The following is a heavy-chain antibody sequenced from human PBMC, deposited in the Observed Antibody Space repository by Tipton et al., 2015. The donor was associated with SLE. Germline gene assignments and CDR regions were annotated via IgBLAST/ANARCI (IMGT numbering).Heavy chain of an antibody. CDR2: IYYSGST. V-gene: IGHV4-59*01. Sequence: LRLSCTVSGGSISSYYWSWIRQPPGKGLEWIGYIYYSGSTNYNPSLKSRVTISVDTSKSQFSLKLSSVTAADTAVYYCARESSWDPLFDYWGQGTLVTVSS. CDR3: ARESSWDPLFDY. J-gene: IGHJ4*02. CDR1: GGSISSYY. D-gene: IGHD6-13*01.